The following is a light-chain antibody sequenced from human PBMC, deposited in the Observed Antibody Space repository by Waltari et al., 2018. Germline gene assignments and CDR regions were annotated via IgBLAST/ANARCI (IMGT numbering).Light chain of an antibody. CDR2: AAS. V-gene: IGKV1-6*01. J-gene: IGKJ1*01. CDR3: MQATESPWT. CDR1: QGIRND. Sequence: AIQMTQSPSSLSASVGDRITITCRASQGIRNDLGWYQQKPGKAPNLLSYAASSLQSGVPDRFSGSGAGTDFTLRISRVEAEDVGLYYCMQATESPWTFGQGTKLE.